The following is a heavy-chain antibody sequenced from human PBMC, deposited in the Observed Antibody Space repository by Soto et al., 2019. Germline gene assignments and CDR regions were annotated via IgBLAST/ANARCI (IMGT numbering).Heavy chain of an antibody. CDR2: INPADSDT. D-gene: IGHD1-20*01. J-gene: IGHJ4*02. V-gene: IGHV5-51*01. CDR3: TRHLNWNDWTHFDY. Sequence: GESLKISCNGSGYRFTSYWVGWVRQMPGKGLEWMGIINPADSDTRYGPSFQGQVTISVDKSISTAYLQWSSLKASDTAMYYCTRHLNWNDWTHFDYWGQGTLVTV. CDR1: GYRFTSYW.